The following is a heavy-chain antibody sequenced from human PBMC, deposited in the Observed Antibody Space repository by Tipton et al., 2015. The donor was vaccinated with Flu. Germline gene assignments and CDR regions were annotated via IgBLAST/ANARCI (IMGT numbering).Heavy chain of an antibody. CDR2: IHTSGSS. D-gene: IGHD2-15*01. CDR3: SRDFCSGGFCYPDY. CDR1: GGSISSGSYY. J-gene: IGHJ4*02. Sequence: TLSLTCTVSGGSISSGSYYWNWIRQPAGKGLQWIGHIHTSGSSNYNPSLKSRVTISVDTSKNQFSLKLSSVTAADTAVYYCSRDFCSGGFCYPDYWGQGTLVTVSS. V-gene: IGHV4-61*09.